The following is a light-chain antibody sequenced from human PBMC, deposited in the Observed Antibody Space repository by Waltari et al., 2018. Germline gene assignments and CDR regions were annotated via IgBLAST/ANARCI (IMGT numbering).Light chain of an antibody. J-gene: IGKJ4*01. CDR2: WAS. Sequence: DIVLTQSPDSLAVSLGERATISCRSSQSVFHTNNKNYLAWYQQKPGQPPRLLFYWASTRESGVPDRFSGSGSGTDFTLAISSLQAGDVATYFCQQYYSSPLTFGGGTKVEFK. CDR3: QQYYSSPLT. CDR1: QSVFHTNNKNY. V-gene: IGKV4-1*01.